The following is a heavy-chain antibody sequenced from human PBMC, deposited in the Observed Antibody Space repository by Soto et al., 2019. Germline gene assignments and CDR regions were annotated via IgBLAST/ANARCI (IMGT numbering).Heavy chain of an antibody. CDR2: ISYDGSNQ. J-gene: IGHJ4*02. CDR1: GYTFTFYY. Sequence: SCTASGYTFTFYYMHWVRHAPDKGLEWVALISYDGSNQYYADSVKGRFTISRDNSKNTLFLQMNSLRADDTAVYYCAKDQASGQGSFDSWGQGTLVTVSS. CDR3: AKDQASGQGSFDS. V-gene: IGHV3-30*18.